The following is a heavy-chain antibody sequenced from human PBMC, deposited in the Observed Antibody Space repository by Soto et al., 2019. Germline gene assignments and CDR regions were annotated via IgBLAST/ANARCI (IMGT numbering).Heavy chain of an antibody. CDR3: ARFSYCGGECYLPYYYGMDV. CDR1: GYSFTSYW. Sequence: GESLKISCKGSGYSFTSYWIGWVRQMPGKGLEWMGIIYPGDSDTRYSPSFQGQVTISADKSISTAYLQWSSLKASDTAMYYCARFSYCGGECYLPYYYGMDVWGQGTTVTVSS. D-gene: IGHD2-21*01. CDR2: IYPGDSDT. J-gene: IGHJ6*02. V-gene: IGHV5-51*01.